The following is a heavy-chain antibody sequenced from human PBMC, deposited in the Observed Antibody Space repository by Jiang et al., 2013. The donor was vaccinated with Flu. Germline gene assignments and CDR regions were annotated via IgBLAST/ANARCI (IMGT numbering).Heavy chain of an antibody. CDR1: GFTFSSYA. CDR3: AKDLFQGSDGSGPFDY. CDR2: ISGSGGST. D-gene: IGHD3-10*01. Sequence: GFTFSSYAMSWVRQAPGKGLEWVSAISGSGGSTYYADSVKGRFTISRDNSKNTLYLQMNSLRAEDTAVYYCAKDLFQGSDGSGPFDYWGQGTLVTVSS. J-gene: IGHJ4*02. V-gene: IGHV3-23*01.